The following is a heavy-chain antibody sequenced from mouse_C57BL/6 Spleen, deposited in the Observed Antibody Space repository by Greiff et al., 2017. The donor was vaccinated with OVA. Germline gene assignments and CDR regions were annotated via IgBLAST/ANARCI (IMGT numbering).Heavy chain of an antibody. V-gene: IGHV1-9*01. CDR3: ARPPNYYGSRGWYFDV. Sequence: VQLQQSGAELMKPGASVKLSCKATGYTFTGYWIEWVKQRPGHGLEWIGEILPGSGSTNYNEKFKGKATFTADTSSNTAYMQLSSLTTEDSAIYYCARPPNYYGSRGWYFDVWGTGTTVTVSS. D-gene: IGHD1-1*01. CDR1: GYTFTGYW. J-gene: IGHJ1*03. CDR2: ILPGSGST.